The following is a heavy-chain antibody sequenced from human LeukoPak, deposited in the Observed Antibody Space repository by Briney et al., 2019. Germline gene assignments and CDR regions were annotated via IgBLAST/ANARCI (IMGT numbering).Heavy chain of an antibody. Sequence: TPSETLSLTCTVSGGSISSYYWSWIRQPPGKGLERIGYIYYSGSTNYNPSLKSRVTISVDTSKNQFSLRLSSVTAADTAVYYCARDSADSNYYFDYWGQGTLVTVSS. V-gene: IGHV4-59*01. D-gene: IGHD4-11*01. CDR3: ARDSADSNYYFDY. CDR2: IYYSGST. J-gene: IGHJ4*02. CDR1: GGSISSYY.